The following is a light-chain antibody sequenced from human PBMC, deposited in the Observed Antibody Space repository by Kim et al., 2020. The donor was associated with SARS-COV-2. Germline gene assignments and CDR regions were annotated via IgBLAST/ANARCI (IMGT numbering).Light chain of an antibody. Sequence: SSELTQDPAVSVALGQTVRITCPGDSLRSYYASWYQQKPGQAPVLVIYGKNNRPSGIPDRFSGSSSGNTASLTITGAQAEDEADYYCNSRDSSGNHLVVFGGGTKLTV. CDR3: NSRDSSGNHLVV. CDR2: GKN. CDR1: SLRSYY. V-gene: IGLV3-19*01. J-gene: IGLJ2*01.